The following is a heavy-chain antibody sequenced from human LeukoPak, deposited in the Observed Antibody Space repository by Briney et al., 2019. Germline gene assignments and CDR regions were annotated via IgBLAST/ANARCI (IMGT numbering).Heavy chain of an antibody. Sequence: GSLRLSCAASGFTFSSYAMSWVRQAPGKGLEWVSAISGSGGSTYYADSVKGRFTISRDNSKNTLYLQMNSLRAEDTAVYYCAKVGVILSPGHYYSDYWGQGTLVTVSS. V-gene: IGHV3-23*01. CDR3: AKVGVILSPGHYYSDY. CDR1: GFTFSSYA. D-gene: IGHD3-22*01. CDR2: ISGSGGST. J-gene: IGHJ4*02.